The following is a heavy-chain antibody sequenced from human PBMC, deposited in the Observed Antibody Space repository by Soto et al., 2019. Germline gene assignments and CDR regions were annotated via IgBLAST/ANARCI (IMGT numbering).Heavy chain of an antibody. J-gene: IGHJ5*02. CDR3: ARAGGGFSYYNWNYEFYWFDP. Sequence: ASVKVSCKASGYTFTSYGISWVRQAPGQGLEWMGWISAYNGNTNYAQKLQGRVTMTTDTSTSTAYMELRSLRSDDTAVYYCARAGGGFSYYNWNYEFYWFDPWGQGTLVTVSS. V-gene: IGHV1-18*01. CDR2: ISAYNGNT. CDR1: GYTFTSYG. D-gene: IGHD1-7*01.